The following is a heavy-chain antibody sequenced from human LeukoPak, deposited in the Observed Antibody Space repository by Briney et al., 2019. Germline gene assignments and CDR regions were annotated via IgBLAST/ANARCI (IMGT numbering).Heavy chain of an antibody. CDR1: GYTFTSYD. D-gene: IGHD3-10*01. CDR3: ARDMVRGVIIPDY. V-gene: IGHV1-8*01. CDR2: MNPNSGNT. Sequence: ASVKVSCXASGYTFTSYDINWVRQATGQGLEWMGWMNPNSGNTGYAQKFQGRVTMTRNTSISTAYMELSSLRSEDTAVYYCARDMVRGVIIPDYWGQGTLVTVSS. J-gene: IGHJ4*02.